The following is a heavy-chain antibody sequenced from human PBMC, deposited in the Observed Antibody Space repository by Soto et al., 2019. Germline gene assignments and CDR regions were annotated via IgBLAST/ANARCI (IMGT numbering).Heavy chain of an antibody. Sequence: VAVISYDGSNKYYADSVKGRFTISRDNSKNTLYLQMNSLRAEDTAVYYCARDPSVDTAMVIDYFDYWGQGTLVTVSS. CDR3: ARDPSVDTAMVIDYFDY. D-gene: IGHD5-18*01. V-gene: IGHV3-30-3*01. J-gene: IGHJ4*02. CDR2: ISYDGSNK.